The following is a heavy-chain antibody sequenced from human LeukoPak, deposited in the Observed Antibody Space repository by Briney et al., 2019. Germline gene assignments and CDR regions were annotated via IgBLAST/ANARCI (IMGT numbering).Heavy chain of an antibody. CDR2: IYYSGST. J-gene: IGHJ4*02. D-gene: IGHD5-12*01. CDR1: GGSISSGGYY. CDR3: ARSLRQRSGYEEVGHFDY. V-gene: IGHV4-31*03. Sequence: SETLSLTCTVSGGSISSGGYYWSWIRQHPGKGLEWIGYIYYSGSTYYNPSLKSRVTISVDTSKNQFSLKLSSVTAADTAVYYCARSLRQRSGYEEVGHFDYWGQGTLVTASS.